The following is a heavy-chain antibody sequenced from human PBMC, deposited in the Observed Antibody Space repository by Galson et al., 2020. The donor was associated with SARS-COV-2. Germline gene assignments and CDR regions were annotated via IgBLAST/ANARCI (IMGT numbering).Heavy chain of an antibody. CDR2: IYSSGSA. CDR1: GASVTGTPYY. J-gene: IGHJ4*02. Sequence: SETLSLTCTVSGASVTGTPYYWNWIRQPPGKGLEWIGHIYSSGSANYNPSLKSRATISVDTSKSHFSLKLSSVTAADTAVYYCAGYDFWSASYSWGQGTLVTVSS. CDR3: AGYDFWSASYS. D-gene: IGHD3-3*01. V-gene: IGHV4-61*03.